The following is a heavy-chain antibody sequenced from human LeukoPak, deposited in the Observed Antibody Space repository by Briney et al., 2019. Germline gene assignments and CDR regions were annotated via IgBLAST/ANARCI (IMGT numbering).Heavy chain of an antibody. V-gene: IGHV3-33*08. J-gene: IGHJ4*02. D-gene: IGHD2-2*01. CDR3: ARDYLYAFDY. CDR2: IRYDETNK. Sequence: GGSLRLSCAASGFTFRSYDMSWVRQAPGKGLEWVTFIRYDETNKYYADSVKGRFTISRDNAKNALYLQMNSLRAEDTAVYFCARDYLYAFDYWGQGTLVTVSS. CDR1: GFTFRSYD.